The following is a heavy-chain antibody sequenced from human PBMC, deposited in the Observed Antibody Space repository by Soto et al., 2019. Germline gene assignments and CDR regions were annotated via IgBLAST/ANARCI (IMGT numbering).Heavy chain of an antibody. D-gene: IGHD2-15*01. V-gene: IGHV4-39*01. CDR1: GASVRSRTNY. J-gene: IGHJ4*02. CDR3: GRLDLSFGGTGFFDS. CDR2: IYYSGTT. Sequence: QVQLQESGPGLVKPSETLSLSCTVSGASVRSRTNYWGWIRQPPGKGLEWIDSIYYSGTTYYNPSLTTRVTISVDLSTMDFSLKLGSVTAADTSIYCCGRLDLSFGGTGFFDSWGQGTVVTVSS.